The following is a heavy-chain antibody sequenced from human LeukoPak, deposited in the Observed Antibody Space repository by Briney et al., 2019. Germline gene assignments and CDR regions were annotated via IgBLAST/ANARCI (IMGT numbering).Heavy chain of an antibody. CDR3: AKWAGKWFGELVGYYFDY. CDR2: ISGSGGST. D-gene: IGHD3-10*01. Sequence: GGSLRLSCAASGFTFSSYAMSWVRQAPGKGLEGVSAISGSGGSTYYADSVKGRFTISRDNSKNTLYLQMNSLRAEDTAVYYCAKWAGKWFGELVGYYFDYWGQGTLVTVSS. J-gene: IGHJ4*02. CDR1: GFTFSSYA. V-gene: IGHV3-23*01.